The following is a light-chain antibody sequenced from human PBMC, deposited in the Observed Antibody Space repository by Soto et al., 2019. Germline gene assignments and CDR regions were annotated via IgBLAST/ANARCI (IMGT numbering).Light chain of an antibody. J-gene: IGKJ2*01. Sequence: ESVLTQSQGTLSVSPGERVTLSCRASQTFGRTYLAWYQQKPGQSPRLLIYDASSRATGIPDRFSGSGSGTDFTLTISRLEPGDYAVYHCQQFGTSPLYTFGQGTKVEIK. CDR3: QQFGTSPLYT. CDR2: DAS. CDR1: QTFGRTY. V-gene: IGKV3-20*01.